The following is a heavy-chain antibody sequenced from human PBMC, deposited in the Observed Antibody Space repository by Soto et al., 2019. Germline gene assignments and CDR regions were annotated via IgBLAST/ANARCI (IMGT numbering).Heavy chain of an antibody. V-gene: IGHV1-69*01. Sequence: QVQLVQSGAEVKKPGSSVKVSCKASGGTFSSYAISGVRQAPGQGLEGMGGIIPIFGTATYAQKFQGRVTITADESTSTAYMELSSLRSEDTAVYYCAREYCSGGSCYSTFDYWGQGTLVTVSS. D-gene: IGHD2-15*01. CDR3: AREYCSGGSCYSTFDY. J-gene: IGHJ4*02. CDR2: IIPIFGTA. CDR1: GGTFSSYA.